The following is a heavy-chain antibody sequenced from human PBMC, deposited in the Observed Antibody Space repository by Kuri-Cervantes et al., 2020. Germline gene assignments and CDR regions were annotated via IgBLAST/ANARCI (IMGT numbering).Heavy chain of an antibody. CDR1: GFTFDDYA. J-gene: IGHJ6*02. CDR3: ARDYIAAATYYYYYGMDV. D-gene: IGHD6-13*01. V-gene: IGHV3-9*01. Sequence: SLKISCAASGFTFDDYAMHWVRQAPGKGLEWVSGISWNSGSIGYADSVKGRFTISRDNAENSLYLQMNSLRAEDTAVYYCARDYIAAATYYYYYGMDVWGQGTTVTVSS. CDR2: ISWNSGSI.